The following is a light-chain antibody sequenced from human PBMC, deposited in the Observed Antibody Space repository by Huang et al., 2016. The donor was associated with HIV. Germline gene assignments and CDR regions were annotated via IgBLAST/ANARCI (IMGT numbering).Light chain of an antibody. Sequence: SPVTLSLTPGGRVTLSCGASQSVSSGYLAWYQQKPGLAPRLLIYDTSIRATGVPDRFSGSGSGTDFTLSISSLEPEDFAVYYCQQYGSAPVTFGHGTRL. CDR3: QQYGSAPVT. J-gene: IGKJ1*01. CDR2: DTS. V-gene: IGKV3D-20*01. CDR1: QSVSSGY.